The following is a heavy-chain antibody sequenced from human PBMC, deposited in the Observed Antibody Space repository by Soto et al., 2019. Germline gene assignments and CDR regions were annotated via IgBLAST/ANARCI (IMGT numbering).Heavy chain of an antibody. CDR3: ARRGYSYGFDF. Sequence: GESLKISCQVSGYSFPSYWVAWVRQMPGKGLEWMGIIYPGDADSTYSPSFEGQVTISVDKSISTAYLQWSSLKASDTAIYDCARRGYSYGFDFWGQGTQVTVAS. J-gene: IGHJ4*02. CDR1: GYSFPSYW. D-gene: IGHD5-18*01. V-gene: IGHV5-51*01. CDR2: IYPGDADS.